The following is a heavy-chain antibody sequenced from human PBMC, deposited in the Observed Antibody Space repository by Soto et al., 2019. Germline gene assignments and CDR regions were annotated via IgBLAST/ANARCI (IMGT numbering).Heavy chain of an antibody. D-gene: IGHD3-22*01. CDR2: ISGSGGST. CDR1: GFTFSSYA. V-gene: IGHV3-23*01. J-gene: IGHJ4*02. Sequence: GGSLRLSCAASGFTFSSYAMSWVRQAPGKGLEWVSAISGSGGSTYYADSVKGRFTISRDNSKNTLYLQMNSLRAEDTAVYYCAKTQHPFGYYYDSSGYLYYFGYWGQGTLVTVSS. CDR3: AKTQHPFGYYYDSSGYLYYFGY.